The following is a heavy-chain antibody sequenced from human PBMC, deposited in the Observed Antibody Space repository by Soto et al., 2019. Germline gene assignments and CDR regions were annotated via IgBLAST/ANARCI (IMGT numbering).Heavy chain of an antibody. J-gene: IGHJ4*02. CDR1: GGSISSGGYY. CDR2: IYYSGST. Sequence: PSETLSLTCTVSGGSISSGGYYWSWIRQHPGKGLEWIGYIYYSGSTYYNPSLKSRVTISVDTSKNQFSLKLSSVTAADTAVYFFVRDSTFGVIMFWGQGTLVTGFS. CDR3: VRDSTFGVIMF. D-gene: IGHD3-3*01. V-gene: IGHV4-31*03.